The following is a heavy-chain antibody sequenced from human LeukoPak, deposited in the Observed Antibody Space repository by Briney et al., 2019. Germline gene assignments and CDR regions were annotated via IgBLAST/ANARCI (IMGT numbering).Heavy chain of an antibody. CDR1: GGSISNYY. Sequence: SETLSLTCTVSGGSISNYYWTSIRQPPGKGLECIGYIYYSGTTNYNPSLKSRVTISVDTSKNQFSLRMSSLTAADTAVYYCARGGVAEYVYWGQGTLVTVSS. CDR3: ARGGVAEYVY. V-gene: IGHV4-59*01. D-gene: IGHD3-16*01. CDR2: IYYSGTT. J-gene: IGHJ4*02.